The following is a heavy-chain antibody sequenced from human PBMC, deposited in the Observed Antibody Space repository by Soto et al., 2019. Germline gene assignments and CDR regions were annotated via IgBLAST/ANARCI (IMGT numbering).Heavy chain of an antibody. V-gene: IGHV3-23*01. J-gene: IGHJ4*02. D-gene: IGHD3-9*01. CDR2: ISGSGAST. CDR3: ARFDWFIDY. Sequence: EVQLLESGGGLVQPGGSLRLSCAASGFTFSSYAMSWVRQAPGKGLEWVSAISGSGASTYYADSVKGRFTISRDNSKNPRSLQMDSRRAEGMAVYDGARFDWFIDYWGQGTLVTVSS. CDR1: GFTFSSYA.